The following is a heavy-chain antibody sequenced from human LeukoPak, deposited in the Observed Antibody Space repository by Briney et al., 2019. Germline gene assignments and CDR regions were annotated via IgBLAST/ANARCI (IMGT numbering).Heavy chain of an antibody. D-gene: IGHD2-2*01. Sequence: ASVKVSCKASSYTFTSYGISWVRQAPGQGLEWMGWISAYNGNTNYAQKLQGRVTMTTDTSTSTAYMELRSLRSDDTAVYYCARAPLIVVVPAAKMDVWGKGTTVTVSS. V-gene: IGHV1-18*01. CDR1: SYTFTSYG. CDR2: ISAYNGNT. J-gene: IGHJ6*04. CDR3: ARAPLIVVVPAAKMDV.